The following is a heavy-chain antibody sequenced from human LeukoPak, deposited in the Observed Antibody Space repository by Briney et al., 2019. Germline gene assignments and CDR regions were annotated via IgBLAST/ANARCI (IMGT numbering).Heavy chain of an antibody. CDR1: EFSFSTNW. D-gene: IGHD2-2*01. V-gene: IGHV3-7*01. CDR2: LNEDGSVK. Sequence: GGSLRLSCAASEFSFSTNWMHWVRQPPGRGLEWVAELNEDGSVKYYVDSVKGRFTISRDNAKSLLFLQMYNLRTEDTGVYFCANVPRSTVSYWGRGTLVTVSS. CDR3: ANVPRSTVSY. J-gene: IGHJ4*02.